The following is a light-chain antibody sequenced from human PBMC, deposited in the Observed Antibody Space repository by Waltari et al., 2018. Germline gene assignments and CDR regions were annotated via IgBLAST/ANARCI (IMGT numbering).Light chain of an antibody. CDR2: GAS. CDR1: QSINSY. Sequence: EVVMTQSPATVSVSPGERATLSCRASQSINSYLAWYQQKPGQATRLLIYGASTRATGIPARFSGSGSGTDFTLTISSLQSEDFAIYYCQQYNKWPLTFGPGTKVHF. V-gene: IGKV3-15*01. CDR3: QQYNKWPLT. J-gene: IGKJ3*01.